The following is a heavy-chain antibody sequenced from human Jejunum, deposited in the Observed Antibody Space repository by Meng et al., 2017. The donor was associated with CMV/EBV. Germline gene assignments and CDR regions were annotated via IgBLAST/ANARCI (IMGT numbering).Heavy chain of an antibody. CDR3: AKDQEI. CDR2: IYAGGSSI. J-gene: IGHJ4*02. CDR1: GFPFNPYA. Sequence: SLKISCASSGFPFNPYAMSWVRQAPGKGLEWVSVIYAGGSSIYYTDSVKGRFTISRDDSKKTLYLQMSSLRVEDTAVYYCAKDQEIWGQGTLVTVSS. V-gene: IGHV3-23*03. D-gene: IGHD5-24*01.